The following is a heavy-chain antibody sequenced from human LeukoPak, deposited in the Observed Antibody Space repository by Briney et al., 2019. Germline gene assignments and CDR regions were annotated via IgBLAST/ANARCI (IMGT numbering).Heavy chain of an antibody. CDR3: ARDYRGGDCFPDY. Sequence: ASVKVSCKASGYTFTGYYVHWVRQAPGQGLEWMGRINPNSGDTNYAQKFQGRVTMTRDTSISTAYMELSRLRSDDTAVYYCARDYRGGDCFPDYWGQGTLVTVAS. CDR2: INPNSGDT. D-gene: IGHD2-21*02. V-gene: IGHV1-2*06. CDR1: GYTFTGYY. J-gene: IGHJ4*02.